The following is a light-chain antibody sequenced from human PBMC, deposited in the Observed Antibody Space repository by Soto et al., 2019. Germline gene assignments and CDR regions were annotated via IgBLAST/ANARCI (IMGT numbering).Light chain of an antibody. CDR3: SSYTSSSTLDYV. CDR2: EVT. V-gene: IGLV2-14*01. J-gene: IGLJ1*01. CDR1: GSDLGSYNY. Sequence: QSVLTQPASVSGSPGQSITISCTGAGSDLGSYNYVSWYQQYPGRAPKLILYEVTNRPSGVSDRFSGSKSGNTASLTISGLQAEDEADYYCSSYTSSSTLDYVFGTGTKVTVL.